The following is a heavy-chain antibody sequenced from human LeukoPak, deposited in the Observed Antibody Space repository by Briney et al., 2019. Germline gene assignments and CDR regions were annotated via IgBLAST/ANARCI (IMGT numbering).Heavy chain of an antibody. V-gene: IGHV1-2*02. Sequence: ASVKVSCKASGYTFTGYYMHWVRQAPGQGLEWMGWINPNSGDTNYAQKFQGRVTMTRDTSINTAYMEVSRLRSDDTAVYYCARDRSGTYDNWLDPWGQGTLVIVSS. D-gene: IGHD1-26*01. CDR1: GYTFTGYY. CDR2: INPNSGDT. J-gene: IGHJ5*02. CDR3: ARDRSGTYDNWLDP.